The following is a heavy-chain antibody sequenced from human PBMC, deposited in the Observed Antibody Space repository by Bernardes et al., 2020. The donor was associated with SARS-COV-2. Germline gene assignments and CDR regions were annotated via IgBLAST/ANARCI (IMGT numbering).Heavy chain of an antibody. Sequence: GGSLRLSCAASGFTFATDWMHWVRQAPGKGLAWVARMNWDGTTIDHAESVRGRFSISRDNVKNILYLQMHSLRDDDTAQYFCVRDMYGMNDYWGQGTLVTVSS. CDR3: VRDMYGMNDY. J-gene: IGHJ4*02. V-gene: IGHV3-74*01. D-gene: IGHD3-10*02. CDR1: GFTFATDW. CDR2: MNWDGTTI.